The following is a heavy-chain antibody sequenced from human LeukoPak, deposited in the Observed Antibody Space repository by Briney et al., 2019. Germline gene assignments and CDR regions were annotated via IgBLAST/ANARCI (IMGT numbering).Heavy chain of an antibody. CDR2: IYYSGST. Sequence: TPSETLSLTCTVSGGSISSGGYYWSWIRQHPGKGLEWIGYIYYSGSTYYNPSLKSRVTISVDTSKNQFSLKLSSVTAADTAVYYCARHPRDGYNYSGFDYWGQGTLVTVSS. V-gene: IGHV4-31*03. D-gene: IGHD5-24*01. CDR3: ARHPRDGYNYSGFDY. CDR1: GGSISSGGYY. J-gene: IGHJ4*02.